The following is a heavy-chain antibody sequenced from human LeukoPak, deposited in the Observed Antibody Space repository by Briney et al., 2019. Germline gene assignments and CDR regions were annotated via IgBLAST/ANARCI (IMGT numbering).Heavy chain of an antibody. CDR1: GYSISSGYY. CDR3: ARVGVEYSYGYDEAFDI. V-gene: IGHV4-38-2*02. CDR2: IYHSGST. J-gene: IGHJ3*02. Sequence: SETLSLTCTASGYSISSGYYWGWIRQPPGKGLEWIGSIYHSGSTYYNPSLKSRVTISVDTSKNQFSLKLSSVTAADTAVYYCARVGVEYSYGYDEAFDIWGQGTMVTVSS. D-gene: IGHD5-18*01.